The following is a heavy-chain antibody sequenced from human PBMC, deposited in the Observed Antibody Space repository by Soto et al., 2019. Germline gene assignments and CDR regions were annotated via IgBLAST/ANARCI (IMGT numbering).Heavy chain of an antibody. CDR3: AREVAVAGSSGIGDFEY. V-gene: IGHV1-18*01. J-gene: IGHJ4*02. CDR1: GYTFTSYG. Sequence: ASVKVSCKASGYTFTSYGISWVRQAPGQGLEWMGWISAYNGNTNYAQKLQGRVTMTTDTSTSTAYMELRSLRSDDTAVYYCAREVAVAGSSGIGDFEYWGQGTMVTVSS. CDR2: ISAYNGNT. D-gene: IGHD6-19*01.